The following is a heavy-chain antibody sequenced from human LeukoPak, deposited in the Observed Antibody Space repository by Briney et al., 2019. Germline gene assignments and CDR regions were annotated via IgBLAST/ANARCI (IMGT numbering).Heavy chain of an antibody. V-gene: IGHV3-23*05. D-gene: IGHD6-19*01. CDR3: AKDLGTSGWYCDY. J-gene: IGHJ4*02. CDR2: ISDRST. CDR1: GFTFSSYA. Sequence: PGGSLRLSCAASGFTFSSYAMSWVRQAPGKGREWVSAISDRSTYYADSVKGRFTISRDNSKNTLHLQMNSLRVEDTAVYYCAKDLGTSGWYCDYWGQGTLVTVSS.